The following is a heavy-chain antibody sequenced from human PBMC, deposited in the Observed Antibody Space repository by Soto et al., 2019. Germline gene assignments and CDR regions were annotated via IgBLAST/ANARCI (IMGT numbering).Heavy chain of an antibody. CDR3: ARESGENWTYEAH. D-gene: IGHD1-7*01. V-gene: IGHV4-4*07. Sequence: QVQQQESGPGLVKPSDTLSLICRVSGAYINDFSWSCIRQPAGTGLEWIGRIHINGVVKYITSFRGRVTMSIDTSSNHFSLNLQSATAADTAVYYCARESGENWTYEAHWGQGTLVTVSS. CDR2: IHINGVV. CDR1: GAYINDFS. J-gene: IGHJ1*01.